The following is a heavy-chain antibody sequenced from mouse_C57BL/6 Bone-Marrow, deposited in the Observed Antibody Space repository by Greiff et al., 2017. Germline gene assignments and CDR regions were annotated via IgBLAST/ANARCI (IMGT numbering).Heavy chain of an antibody. CDR2: IDPNRGGT. CDR3: AREESLTYYSNYGAMDY. D-gene: IGHD2-5*01. J-gene: IGHJ4*01. Sequence: QVQLQQPGAELVKPGASVKLSCKASGYTFTSYWMHWVKQRPGRGLEWIGRIDPNRGGTKYNEKFKSKATLTVDKPSSTAYMQLSSLTSEDSAVYYCAREESLTYYSNYGAMDYWGQGTSVTVSS. CDR1: GYTFTSYW. V-gene: IGHV1-72*01.